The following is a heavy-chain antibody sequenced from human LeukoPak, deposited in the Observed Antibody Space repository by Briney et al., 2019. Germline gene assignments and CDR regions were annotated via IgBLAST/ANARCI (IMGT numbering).Heavy chain of an antibody. CDR3: ARGLGSSGFDP. CDR1: GYTFTNYY. Sequence: GASVKVSCKASGYTFTNYYMHWVRQAPGQGLEWMGGIIPIFGTANYAQKFQGRVTITTDESTSTAYMELSSLRSEDTAVYYCARGLGSSGFDPWGQGTLVTVSS. V-gene: IGHV1-69*05. CDR2: IIPIFGTA. D-gene: IGHD6-6*01. J-gene: IGHJ5*02.